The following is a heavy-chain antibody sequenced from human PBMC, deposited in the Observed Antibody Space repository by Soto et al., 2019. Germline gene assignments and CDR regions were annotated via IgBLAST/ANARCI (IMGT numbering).Heavy chain of an antibody. D-gene: IGHD2-2*01. Sequence: GGPRSLSFQAPGLTFGSSGFNWAPKPPGKGLVWVSRVSTDGRTTNYADSVKGRFTISRDNAKNTLYLQMNSLRAEDMAVYYCARGGSTSPNGMDVWGQGTMVTVSS. CDR2: VSTDGRTT. CDR3: ARGGSTSPNGMDV. J-gene: IGHJ6*02. CDR1: GLTFGSSG. V-gene: IGHV3-74*01.